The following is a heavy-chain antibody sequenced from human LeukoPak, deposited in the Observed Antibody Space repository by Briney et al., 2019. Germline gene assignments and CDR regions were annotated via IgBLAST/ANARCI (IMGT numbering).Heavy chain of an antibody. Sequence: ASVEVSFKASGNMFTGYYMHWVRQAPGQGLEWMGWINPNRGGTNYAQKFQGRVTMTRDTSISTAYMRLSGLRYDDTAVYYCTRLGSSDIWGQGTMVTVSS. CDR1: GNMFTGYY. CDR2: INPNRGGT. CDR3: TRLGSSDI. V-gene: IGHV1-2*02. J-gene: IGHJ3*02. D-gene: IGHD3-16*01.